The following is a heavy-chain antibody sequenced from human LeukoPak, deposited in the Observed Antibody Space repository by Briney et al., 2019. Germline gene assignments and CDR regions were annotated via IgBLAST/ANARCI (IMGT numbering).Heavy chain of an antibody. CDR2: IYTSGST. Sequence: SETLSLTCTVSGGSNSSGSYYWSWIRQPAGKGLEWIGRIYTSGSTNYNPSLKSRVTISVDTSKNQFSLKLSSVTAADTAVYYCAGGPDWFDPWGQGTLVTVSS. CDR1: GGSNSSGSYY. CDR3: AGGPDWFDP. V-gene: IGHV4-61*02. J-gene: IGHJ5*02.